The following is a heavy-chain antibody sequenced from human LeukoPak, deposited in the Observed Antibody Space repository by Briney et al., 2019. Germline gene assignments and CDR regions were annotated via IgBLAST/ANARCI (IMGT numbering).Heavy chain of an antibody. CDR1: GYIFTTYD. CDR2: LNPNSGNA. J-gene: IGHJ5*02. CDR3: ARRKFLGWFDP. V-gene: IGHV1-8*03. D-gene: IGHD7-27*01. Sequence: ASVKVSCKASGYIFTTYDIGWVRQATGQGLEWMGWLNPNSGNAGYAQKFQGRVTIPRNTSLSTAYMELSSLRSDDTAIYYCARRKFLGWFDPWGQGTLVTVSS.